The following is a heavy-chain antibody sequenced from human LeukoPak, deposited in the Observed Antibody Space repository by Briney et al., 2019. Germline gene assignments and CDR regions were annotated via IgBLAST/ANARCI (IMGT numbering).Heavy chain of an antibody. D-gene: IGHD6-19*01. CDR1: GFTFSNYG. CDR2: ISYDGSNK. J-gene: IGHJ4*02. Sequence: GGSLRLSCAASGFTFSNYGMHWVRQAPGKGLEWVAVISYDGSNKYYAASMRGRFTISRDNAKNSLYLQMNNLRAEDTAVYYCARDRGYSSFDYWGQGTLVTVSS. CDR3: ARDRGYSSFDY. V-gene: IGHV3-30*03.